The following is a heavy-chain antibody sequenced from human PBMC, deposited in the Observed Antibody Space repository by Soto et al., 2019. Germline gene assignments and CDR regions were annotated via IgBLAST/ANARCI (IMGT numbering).Heavy chain of an antibody. D-gene: IGHD3-9*01. J-gene: IGHJ6*02. V-gene: IGHV1-69*13. CDR1: GGTFSSYA. CDR3: ARSILTGNKPYYYYGMDV. Sequence: GASVKVSCKASGGTFSSYAISWVRQAPGQGLEWMGGIIPIFGTANYAQKFQGRVTITADESTSTAYMELSSLRSEDTAVYYCARSILTGNKPYYYYGMDVWGQGTTVTVSS. CDR2: IIPIFGTA.